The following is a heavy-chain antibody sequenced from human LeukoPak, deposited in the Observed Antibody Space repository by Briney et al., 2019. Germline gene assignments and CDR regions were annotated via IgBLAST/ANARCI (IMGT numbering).Heavy chain of an antibody. J-gene: IGHJ5*02. CDR2: INPNSGGT. V-gene: IGHV1-2*02. D-gene: IGHD4-17*01. CDR1: GYTFTGYY. CDR3: ARGTMTTVTNWFDP. Sequence: ASVTVSCKASGYTFTGYYMHWVRQAPGQGLEWMGWINPNSGGTNYAQKFQGRVTMTRDTSISTAYMELSRLRSDDTAVYYCARGTMTTVTNWFDPWGQGTLVTVSS.